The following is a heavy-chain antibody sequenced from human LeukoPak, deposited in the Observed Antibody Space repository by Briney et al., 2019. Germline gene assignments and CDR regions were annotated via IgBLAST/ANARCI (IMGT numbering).Heavy chain of an antibody. CDR1: GFTVSSNY. CDR2: IYSGGST. D-gene: IGHD3-22*01. J-gene: IGHJ3*02. V-gene: IGHV3-66*01. CDR3: ARDLDYYDSSGYLDAFDI. Sequence: GGSLRLSCAASGFTVSSNYMSWVRQAPGKGLEWVSVIYSGGSTYYADSVKGRFTISRDNSKNTLYLQMNSMRAEDTAVYYCARDLDYYDSSGYLDAFDIWGQGTMVTVSS.